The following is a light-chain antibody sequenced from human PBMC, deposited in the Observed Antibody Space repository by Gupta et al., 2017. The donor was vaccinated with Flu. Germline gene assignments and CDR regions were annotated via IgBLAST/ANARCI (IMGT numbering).Light chain of an antibody. V-gene: IGKV1-27*01. Sequence: TLHSGVPSRFIGSGSGTDFTLTISSLQPEDVATFYCQKYNNAPTPFGQGPQLEIK. J-gene: IGKJ2*01. CDR3: QKYNNAPTP.